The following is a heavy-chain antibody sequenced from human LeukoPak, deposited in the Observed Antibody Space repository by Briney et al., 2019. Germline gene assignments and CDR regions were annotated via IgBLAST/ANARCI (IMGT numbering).Heavy chain of an antibody. CDR3: ARRYCSSTSCHLDY. D-gene: IGHD2-2*01. V-gene: IGHV3-7*01. J-gene: IGHJ4*02. CDR2: IKQDGNEK. CDR1: GFTFSSDW. Sequence: GGSLRLSCVASGFTFSSDWMSWVRQAPGKGLEWMANIKQDGNEKYYVDSVKGRFTISRDNAKNSLYLQMNSLGAEDTAVYYCARRYCSSTSCHLDYWGQGTLVTVSS.